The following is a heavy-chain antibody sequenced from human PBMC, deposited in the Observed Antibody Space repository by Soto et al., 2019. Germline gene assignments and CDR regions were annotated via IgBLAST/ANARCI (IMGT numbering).Heavy chain of an antibody. D-gene: IGHD2-15*01. Sequence: QVVLQESGPGLVKASGTLSLTCALSGESVSSKHWWTWVRQTPGKRLEWLGEIFHKGDTNYNSFLRCRVTISIDKSRNQVSLTLTSVTAADTAVYYCASQFVTRGYGAFDIWGQGTGVTVSS. CDR1: GESVSSKHW. CDR3: ASQFVTRGYGAFDI. CDR2: IFHKGDT. J-gene: IGHJ3*02. V-gene: IGHV4-4*02.